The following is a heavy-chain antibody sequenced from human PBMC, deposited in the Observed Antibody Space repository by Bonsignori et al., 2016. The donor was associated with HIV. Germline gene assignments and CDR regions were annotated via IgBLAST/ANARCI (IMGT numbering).Heavy chain of an antibody. CDR1: GGSFSGYY. D-gene: IGHD3-22*01. CDR2: INHSGST. CDR3: ARGKRGYYYDSSGYTAFDY. J-gene: IGHJ4*02. V-gene: IGHV4-34*01. Sequence: GSLRLSCAVYGGSFSGYYWSWIRQPPGKGLEWIGEINHSGSTNYNPSLKSRVTISVDTSKNQFSLKLSSVTAADTAVYYCARGKRGYYYDSSGYTAFDYWGQGTLVTVSS.